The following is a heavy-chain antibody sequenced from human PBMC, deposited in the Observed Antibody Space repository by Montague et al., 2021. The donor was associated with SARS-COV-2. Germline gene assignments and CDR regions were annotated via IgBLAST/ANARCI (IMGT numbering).Heavy chain of an antibody. CDR2: IYYSGRT. V-gene: IGHV4-31*03. CDR1: GDYISAGGYY. CDR3: GKVHPDGAFWSGTKWFDP. J-gene: IGHJ5*02. D-gene: IGHD3-3*01. Sequence: TLSLTCTVSGDYISAGGYYWSWIRQRPEKGLEWIGNIYYSGRTSYNPSLESRVTIAIATAANQVSLMMTSVTAADTAVYYCGKVHPDGAFWSGTKWFDPWGQGIRVTVSS.